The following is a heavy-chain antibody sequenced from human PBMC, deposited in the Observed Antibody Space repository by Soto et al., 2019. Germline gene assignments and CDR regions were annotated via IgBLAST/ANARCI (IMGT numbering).Heavy chain of an antibody. Sequence: QTGGSLRLSCAASGFTFSSDGMHWVRQAPGKGLEWVAVIWYDGSNKYYADSVKGRFTISRDNSKNTLYLQMNSLRAEDTAVYYCARISSTLYYYYMDVWGKGTTVTVSS. D-gene: IGHD6-13*01. CDR2: IWYDGSNK. V-gene: IGHV3-33*01. J-gene: IGHJ6*03. CDR3: ARISSTLYYYYMDV. CDR1: GFTFSSDG.